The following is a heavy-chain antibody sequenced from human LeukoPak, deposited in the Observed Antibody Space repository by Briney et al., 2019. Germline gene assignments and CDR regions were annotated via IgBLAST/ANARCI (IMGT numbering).Heavy chain of an antibody. CDR2: IYYSGNT. CDR1: GVSISSSNSY. J-gene: IGHJ3*02. V-gene: IGHV4-39*07. CDR3: ASLTTADAFDI. D-gene: IGHD3-22*01. Sequence: PSETLSFTCTVSGVSISSSNSYWGWIRQPPGKGLEWIGSIYYSGNTYYNASLKSQVSISIDTSKNQFSLKLTSVTAADTAVFYCASLTTADAFDIWGQGTMVTVSS.